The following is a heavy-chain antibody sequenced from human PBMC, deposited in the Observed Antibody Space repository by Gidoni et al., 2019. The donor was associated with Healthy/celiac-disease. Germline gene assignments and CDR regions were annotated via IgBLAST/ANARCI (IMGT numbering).Heavy chain of an antibody. CDR3: AKDRRIRYFDY. Sequence: QVQRAESGGGDVQPGWSLRLSWAAARLTFSSYGMHWVRQAPGKGLEWVSVISYDGSNKYYADYVKGRFTISRDNSKNTLYLQMNSLRAEDTAVYYCAKDRRIRYFDYWGQGTLVTVSS. CDR2: ISYDGSNK. V-gene: IGHV3-30*18. CDR1: RLTFSSYG. D-gene: IGHD2-15*01. J-gene: IGHJ4*02.